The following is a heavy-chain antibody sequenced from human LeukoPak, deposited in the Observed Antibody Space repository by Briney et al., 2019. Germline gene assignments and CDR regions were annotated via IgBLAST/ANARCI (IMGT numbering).Heavy chain of an antibody. V-gene: IGHV3-53*01. CDR3: ARQLYDSSGYFLDP. CDR2: IYSGGST. Sequence: GGSLRLSCAASGFTVSCNYMSWVRHAPGKGLEWVSVIYSGGSTYYADSVKGRFTISRDNSKNTLYLQMNSLRAEDTAVYYCARQLYDSSGYFLDPWGQGTLVTVSS. J-gene: IGHJ5*02. CDR1: GFTVSCNY. D-gene: IGHD3-22*01.